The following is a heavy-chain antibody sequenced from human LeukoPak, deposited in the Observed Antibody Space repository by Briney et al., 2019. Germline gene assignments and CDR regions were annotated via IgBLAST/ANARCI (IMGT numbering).Heavy chain of an antibody. CDR2: ISSSGSTI. V-gene: IGHV3-11*01. CDR1: GFTFSDYY. J-gene: IGHJ6*02. CDR3: ARESYYYYGMDV. Sequence: GGSLILSCAASGFTFSDYYMSWIRQAPGKELEWVSYISSSGSTIYYADSVKGRFTISRDNAKNSLYLQMNSLRAEDTAVYYCARESYYYYGMDVWGQGTTVTVSS.